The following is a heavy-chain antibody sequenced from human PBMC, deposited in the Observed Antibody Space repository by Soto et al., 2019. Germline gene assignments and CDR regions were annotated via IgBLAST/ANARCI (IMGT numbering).Heavy chain of an antibody. CDR2: ISYDGRNK. V-gene: IGHV3-30*18. CDR3: AKDGSSGWPYFYAMDV. J-gene: IGHJ6*02. CDR1: GFTFSSYG. D-gene: IGHD6-19*01. Sequence: QVQLVESGGGVVQPGRSLRLSCAASGFTFSSYGMHWVRQAPGKGLEWVAVISYDGRNKYYADAVKGRFTISRDNSKNTLYLQMSSLRAEDTAVYYCAKDGSSGWPYFYAMDVWGQGTTVTVSS.